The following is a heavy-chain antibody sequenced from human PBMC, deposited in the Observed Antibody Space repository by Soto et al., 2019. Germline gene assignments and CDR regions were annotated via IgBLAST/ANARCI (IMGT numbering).Heavy chain of an antibody. J-gene: IGHJ4*02. D-gene: IGHD3-3*01. V-gene: IGHV3-11*06. Sequence: GGSLRLSCAVSGFTFSDYFITWIRQAPGKGLEWISYINNDATYRKYADSVKGRFTVSRDNAKNSVFLQMNSLRPEDTALYYFGKGDTIFGVVDDWGPGTLVTVSS. CDR2: INNDATYR. CDR1: GFTFSDYF. CDR3: GKGDTIFGVVDD.